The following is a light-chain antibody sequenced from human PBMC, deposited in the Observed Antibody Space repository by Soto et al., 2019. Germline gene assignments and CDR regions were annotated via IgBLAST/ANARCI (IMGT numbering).Light chain of an antibody. CDR3: HQYVASPYP. CDR2: GAT. Sequence: DIVLTQSPASLSVSPGERVTLSCRPSQTVSTTYLAWYQQNPGQATRLLIHGATKRASGITDRFIGSESGRDFSLTITEAEPEDSAVYFCHQYVASPYPFGQGPRWIS. V-gene: IGKV3-20*01. J-gene: IGKJ2*01. CDR1: QTVSTTY.